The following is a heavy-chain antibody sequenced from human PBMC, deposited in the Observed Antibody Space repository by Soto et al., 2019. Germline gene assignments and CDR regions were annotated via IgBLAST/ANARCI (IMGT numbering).Heavy chain of an antibody. CDR2: IDGCGGIT. J-gene: IGHJ5*02. CDR3: VKHSGGLNP. Sequence: GGSLRLSCAASGFNVGTTDMSCVREAPWEGLEWVSTIDGCGGITYYADSVKGRFNISRDNYRNTVYLQMNSLRCDDPALYYCVKHSGGLNPCGQGARVTVAS. CDR1: GFNVGTTD. V-gene: IGHV3-23*01. D-gene: IGHD3-10*01.